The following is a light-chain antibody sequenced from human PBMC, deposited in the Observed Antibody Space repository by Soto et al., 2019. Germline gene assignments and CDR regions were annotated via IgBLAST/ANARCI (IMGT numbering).Light chain of an antibody. Sequence: QSALTQPASMSGSPGQSITISCTGTSSDVGGYNYVSWYKQVPGKAPKLMIYDVTNRPSGVSNRFSGSKSGNTASLTISGLQAEDEADYYCSSYTGSSIVVFGGGTKLTVL. CDR2: DVT. CDR1: SSDVGGYNY. CDR3: SSYTGSSIVV. J-gene: IGLJ2*01. V-gene: IGLV2-14*01.